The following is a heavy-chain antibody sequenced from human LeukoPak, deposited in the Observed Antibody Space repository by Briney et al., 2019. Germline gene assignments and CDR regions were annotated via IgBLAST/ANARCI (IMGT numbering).Heavy chain of an antibody. J-gene: IGHJ3*02. CDR1: RFTVGDAW. D-gene: IGHD4-17*01. Sequence: GGSLRLSCAASRFTVGDAWMTWVRQAPGKGLEWVGRIKSKIDGGTTDYAAPVKGRFTISRDESEGTLYLQMNGLKTEDTAVYYCTADSIPDYGDSKGDAFDIWGQGTMVTVSS. CDR3: TADSIPDYGDSKGDAFDI. CDR2: IKSKIDGGTT. V-gene: IGHV3-15*01.